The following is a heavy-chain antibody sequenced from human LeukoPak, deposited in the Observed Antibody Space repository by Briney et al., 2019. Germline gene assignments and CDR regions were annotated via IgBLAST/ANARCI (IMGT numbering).Heavy chain of an antibody. D-gene: IGHD1-7*01. CDR3: ASGGELKLELRICHY. Sequence: SETLSHTCCVYGRYLSGYYWRWIRQPPPKGREWIGEINHSGSTNYNPSLKSRVTISVDTSKNQFSLKLSSVAAADTAVYYCASGGELKLELRICHYWGQGTLVTVSS. V-gene: IGHV4-34*01. J-gene: IGHJ4*02. CDR2: INHSGST. CDR1: GRYLSGYY.